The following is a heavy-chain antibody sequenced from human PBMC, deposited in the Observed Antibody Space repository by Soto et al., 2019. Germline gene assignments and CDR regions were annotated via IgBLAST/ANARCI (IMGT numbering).Heavy chain of an antibody. Sequence: QVQLVQSGAEVKKPGASVKVSCKASGYTFTSYDINWVRQATGQGLEWMGWMNPNSGNTGYAQKFQGRVTMTRNTSISTDYMEVSSLRSEDTAVYYCARGYCTNGVCYINYWGQGTLVTVSS. CDR1: GYTFTSYD. CDR3: ARGYCTNGVCYINY. V-gene: IGHV1-8*01. J-gene: IGHJ4*02. CDR2: MNPNSGNT. D-gene: IGHD2-8*01.